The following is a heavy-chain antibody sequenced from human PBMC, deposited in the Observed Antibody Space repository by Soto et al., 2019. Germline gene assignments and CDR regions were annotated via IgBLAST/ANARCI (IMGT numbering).Heavy chain of an antibody. J-gene: IGHJ5*02. D-gene: IGHD6-25*01. Sequence: QVQMVQSGNEVKKPGASVMVSCNTSGYTFTTYGVSWVRRAPGQGLVWIGLIRPHNGDTLYARKFQGRVTVTADRATDTVYMELRSLTSDDTAVYYCVRDASSGYRGWWDPWGQGTLVTVSS. CDR2: IRPHNGDT. CDR1: GYTFTTYG. CDR3: VRDASSGYRGWWDP. V-gene: IGHV1-18*01.